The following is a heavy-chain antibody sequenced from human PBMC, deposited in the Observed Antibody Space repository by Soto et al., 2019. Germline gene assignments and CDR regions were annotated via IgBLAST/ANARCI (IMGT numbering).Heavy chain of an antibody. J-gene: IGHJ6*03. CDR3: ARSRTGGYYYYREV. V-gene: IGHV4-39*01. Sequence: QLQLQESGPGLVKPSETLSLTCTVSGGSISSSGYYWGWIRQPPGKGLEWIAYISYSGRTYYNPSLKSRVTISADTSKNRFSLRLSSVTAPDTAVYYCARSRTGGYYYYREVWGKGTTVTVSS. CDR1: GGSISSSGYY. CDR2: ISYSGRT. D-gene: IGHD1-1*01.